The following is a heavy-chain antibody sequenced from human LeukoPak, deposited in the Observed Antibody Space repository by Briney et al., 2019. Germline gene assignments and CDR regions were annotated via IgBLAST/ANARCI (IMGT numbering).Heavy chain of an antibody. J-gene: IGHJ4*02. Sequence: ASVKVSCKASGYTFTNYYMHWVRQAPGQGLEWMGIINPSDGSTSYAQKFQGRVTMTRDTSTSTVYMELSSLRSEDTAVYYCARDPLGGNSDYWGQGALVTVSS. CDR2: INPSDGST. D-gene: IGHD4-23*01. V-gene: IGHV1-46*01. CDR3: ARDPLGGNSDY. CDR1: GYTFTNYY.